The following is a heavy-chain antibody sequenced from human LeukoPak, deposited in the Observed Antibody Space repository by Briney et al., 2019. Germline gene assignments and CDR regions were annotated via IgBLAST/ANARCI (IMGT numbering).Heavy chain of an antibody. V-gene: IGHV4-59*08. CDR3: ARRNDPYDMDV. J-gene: IGHJ6*02. D-gene: IGHD1-1*01. CDR1: GGSISSYY. CDR2: ISYSGRT. Sequence: PSETLSLTCTVSGGSISSYYWSWIRQPPGKGLEWIGYISYSGRTSYNPSLKSRVTISVDTSKNQLSLKLNSVTAADTAVYYCARRNDPYDMDVWGQGTTVTVSS.